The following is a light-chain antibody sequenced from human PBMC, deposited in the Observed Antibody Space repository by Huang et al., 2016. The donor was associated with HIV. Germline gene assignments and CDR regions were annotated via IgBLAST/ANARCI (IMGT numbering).Light chain of an antibody. CDR3: QQFNHYPLT. V-gene: IGKV1D-13*01. CDR2: DAS. CDR1: QGISNT. J-gene: IGKJ4*01. Sequence: QLTQSPSSLSASVGDRVTITCRVSQGISNTLAWYQQKPGKAPKLLIYDASSLQTGAPSRFSGSGSGTDFTLTISSLQPEDCATYYCQQFNHYPLTFGGGTKVEI.